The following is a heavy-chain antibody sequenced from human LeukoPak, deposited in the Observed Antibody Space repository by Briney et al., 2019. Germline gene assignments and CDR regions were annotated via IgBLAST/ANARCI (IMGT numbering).Heavy chain of an antibody. Sequence: PSETLSLTCTVSGVSMSAYQWSWVRQSPEKGLEWIGCINTKGETSYNPSLKSRVTKSVDTSKSQFSLRLTSVTAADTAVYYCATSNDAKIAPFDHWGQGAPVTVSS. CDR3: ATSNDAKIAPFDH. V-gene: IGHV4-4*09. CDR2: INTKGET. D-gene: IGHD2-21*01. CDR1: GVSMSAYQ. J-gene: IGHJ4*02.